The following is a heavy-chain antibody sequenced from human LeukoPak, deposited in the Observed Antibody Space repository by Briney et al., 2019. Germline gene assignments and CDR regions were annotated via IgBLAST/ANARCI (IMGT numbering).Heavy chain of an antibody. CDR1: GFTFSDCW. V-gene: IGHV3-7*03. Sequence: PGGSLRLSCAASGFTFSDCWMHWVRQAPGKGLEWVANIKEDGSEKYYVDSVRGRFTISRDNAKNSLYLQMNSLRAEDTAVYYCANVRDWGQGTLVTVSS. CDR2: IKEDGSEK. CDR3: ANVRD. J-gene: IGHJ4*02.